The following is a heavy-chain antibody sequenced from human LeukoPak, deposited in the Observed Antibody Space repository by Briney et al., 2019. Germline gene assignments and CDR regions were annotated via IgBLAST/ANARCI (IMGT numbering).Heavy chain of an antibody. J-gene: IGHJ4*02. Sequence: GGSRRLSCAASGFTFSSYAMSWVRQAPGKGLEWVSGISGSGGSTYYADSVKGRFTISRDNSKSTLYLQTNSLRAEDTAVYYCAKGPVGWSLYYFDYWGQGTLLTVSS. CDR2: ISGSGGST. V-gene: IGHV3-23*01. D-gene: IGHD1-26*01. CDR3: AKGPVGWSLYYFDY. CDR1: GFTFSSYA.